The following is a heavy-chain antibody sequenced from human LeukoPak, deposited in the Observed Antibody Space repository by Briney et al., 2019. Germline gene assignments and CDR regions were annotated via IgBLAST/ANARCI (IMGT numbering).Heavy chain of an antibody. CDR2: INAGNGNT. CDR1: GYSFTSYA. CDR3: ARVLVRGVITSLGY. Sequence: AASVKVSCKASGYSFTSYAMRWVRQAPGQRLEWMGWINAGNGNTKYSQKFQGRVTITRDTSASTAYMELSSLRSEDTAVYYCARVLVRGVITSLGYWGQGTLVTVSS. D-gene: IGHD3-10*01. J-gene: IGHJ4*02. V-gene: IGHV1-3*01.